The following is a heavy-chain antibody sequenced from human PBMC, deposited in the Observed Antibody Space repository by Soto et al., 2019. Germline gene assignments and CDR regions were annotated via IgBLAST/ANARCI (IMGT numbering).Heavy chain of an antibody. V-gene: IGHV4-34*01. Sequence: QVQLQQWGAGLLKPSETLSLTCAVYGGSFSGYYWTWIRQPPGTGLEWIGEINHSGSTNYNPSLKSRVTLPVAASKNQFSLKLTSVTAADTAVYYCARDKITGLFDYWGQGTLVTVSS. D-gene: IGHD2-8*02. J-gene: IGHJ4*02. CDR2: INHSGST. CDR3: ARDKITGLFDY. CDR1: GGSFSGYY.